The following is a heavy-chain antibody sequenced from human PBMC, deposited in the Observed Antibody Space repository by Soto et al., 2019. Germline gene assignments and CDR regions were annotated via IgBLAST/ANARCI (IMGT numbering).Heavy chain of an antibody. CDR3: ARDGDYFGSGSPPLLSR. CDR2: IYYSGST. J-gene: IGHJ4*02. CDR1: GGSITSGGYC. D-gene: IGHD3-10*01. Sequence: QVQLQESGPGLVKPSQTLSLTCTVSGGSITSGGYCWTWIRQHPVKGLEWMGHIYYSGSTSYNPSLKSRLTISTDTSKNQFSLKLTSVTAADTAVYYCARDGDYFGSGSPPLLSRWGQGTLVTVSS. V-gene: IGHV4-31*03.